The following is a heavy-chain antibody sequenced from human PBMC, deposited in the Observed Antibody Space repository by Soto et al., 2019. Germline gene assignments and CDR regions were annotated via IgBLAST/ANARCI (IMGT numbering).Heavy chain of an antibody. D-gene: IGHD1-7*01. Sequence: PSETLSLTCTVSGGSISSYYWSWIRQPPGKGLEWIGYIYYSGSTNYNPSLKSRVTISVDTSKNQFSLKLSSVTAADTAVYYCARYITGTTLGFDYWGQGTLVTVSS. CDR2: IYYSGST. V-gene: IGHV4-59*01. J-gene: IGHJ4*02. CDR3: ARYITGTTLGFDY. CDR1: GGSISSYY.